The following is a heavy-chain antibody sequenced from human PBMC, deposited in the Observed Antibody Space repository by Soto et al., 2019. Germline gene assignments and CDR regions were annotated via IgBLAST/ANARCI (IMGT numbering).Heavy chain of an antibody. CDR2: IIPIFGTA. Sequence: SVKVSCKASGGTFSSYAISWVRQAPGQGLERMGGIIPIFGTANYAQKFQGRVTITADESTSTAYMELSSLRSEDTAVYYCAIGARIEYDSSGYYSPPPFDYWGQGTLVTVSS. D-gene: IGHD3-22*01. CDR1: GGTFSSYA. J-gene: IGHJ4*02. CDR3: AIGARIEYDSSGYYSPPPFDY. V-gene: IGHV1-69*13.